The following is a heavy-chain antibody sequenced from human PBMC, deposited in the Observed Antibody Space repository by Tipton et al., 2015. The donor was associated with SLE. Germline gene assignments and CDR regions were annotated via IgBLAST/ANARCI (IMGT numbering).Heavy chain of an antibody. Sequence: TLSLTCTVSGGSISSSSYYWGWIRQSPGKGLEWIGEINHSGRTNYNPSLKSRVTISVDTSKNQFSLRLRSVTAADTAVYYCARRESLLGYCGGVKCYSYYFDSWGQGSLVTVSS. D-gene: IGHD2-15*01. J-gene: IGHJ4*02. CDR3: ARRESLLGYCGGVKCYSYYFDS. CDR1: GGSISSSSYY. V-gene: IGHV4-39*07. CDR2: INHSGRT.